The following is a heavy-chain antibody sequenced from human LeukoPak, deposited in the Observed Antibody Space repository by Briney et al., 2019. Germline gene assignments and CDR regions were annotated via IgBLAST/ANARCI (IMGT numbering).Heavy chain of an antibody. CDR2: ISSSASTI. CDR1: GFTFSSYS. D-gene: IGHD6-13*01. V-gene: IGHV3-48*01. J-gene: IGHJ4*02. Sequence: PGGSLRLSCVASGFTFSSYSMNWVRLAPGRGLEWISYISSSASTIFYADSVKGRVTISRDSAKNSLYLQMNSLRAEDTAVYYCARDEPYSSSWYSNFDYWGQGTLVTVSS. CDR3: ARDEPYSSSWYSNFDY.